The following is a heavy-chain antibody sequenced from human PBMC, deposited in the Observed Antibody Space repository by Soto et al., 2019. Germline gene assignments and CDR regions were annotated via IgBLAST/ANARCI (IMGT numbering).Heavy chain of an antibody. J-gene: IGHJ4*02. CDR3: ARGLTIFGVVIGY. CDR2: INSGNGNT. Sequence: QVQLVQSGAEVKKPGASVKLSCKTSGYTFTGYVVDWVRQAPGQGLGWMGWINSGNGNTKYSEKFQGRVTITRDTSARTAYMELNSLTSEDTAVYYCARGLTIFGVVIGYWGQGTLVTVSS. D-gene: IGHD3-3*01. V-gene: IGHV1-3*01. CDR1: GYTFTGYV.